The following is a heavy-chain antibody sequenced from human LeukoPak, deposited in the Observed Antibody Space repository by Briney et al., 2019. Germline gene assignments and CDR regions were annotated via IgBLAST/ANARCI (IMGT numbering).Heavy chain of an antibody. V-gene: IGHV3-48*01. CDR1: GFTFSSYS. CDR3: ARGNFADGQSSYAFDI. CDR2: ISSSSSTI. J-gene: IGHJ3*02. Sequence: GGSLRLSCAASGFTFSSYSMNWVRQAPGKGLEWVSYISSSSSTIYYADSVKGRFTISRDNAKNSLYLQMNSLRAEDTAVYYCARGNFADGQSSYAFDIWGQGTMVTVSS. D-gene: IGHD3-9*01.